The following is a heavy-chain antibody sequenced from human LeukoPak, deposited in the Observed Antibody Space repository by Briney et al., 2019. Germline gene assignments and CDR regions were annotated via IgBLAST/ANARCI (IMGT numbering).Heavy chain of an antibody. D-gene: IGHD1-26*01. J-gene: IGHJ4*02. Sequence: GGSLRLSCAASGFIVSGDFMSWVRQAPGKGLEWVSVIYSDGSTYYADSVKGRFTISRDNSKNTLDLQRTGLRAEDTAVYYCARERGRGRDSPWFDYWGQGTLVTVSS. CDR3: ARERGRGRDSPWFDY. CDR2: IYSDGST. CDR1: GFIVSGDF. V-gene: IGHV3-53*01.